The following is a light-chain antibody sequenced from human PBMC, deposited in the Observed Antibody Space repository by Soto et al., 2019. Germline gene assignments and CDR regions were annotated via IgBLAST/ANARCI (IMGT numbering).Light chain of an antibody. V-gene: IGLV2-14*01. CDR3: SSYTSSSTYV. J-gene: IGLJ1*01. Sequence: QSALTQPASVSGSPGQSITISCTGTSSDVGGYNYVSWYQQHPGNAPQLMIYDVSNRSSGVSNRFSGSKSGNTASRTISGLPAEDEADYYCSSYTSSSTYVFGTGTKLTVL. CDR2: DVS. CDR1: SSDVGGYNY.